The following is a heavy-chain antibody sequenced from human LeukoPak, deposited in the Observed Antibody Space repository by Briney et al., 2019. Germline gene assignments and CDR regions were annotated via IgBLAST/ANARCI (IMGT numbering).Heavy chain of an antibody. J-gene: IGHJ4*02. Sequence: PSETLSLTCTVSGGSISNSSYYWGWIRQPPGKGLEWIGSIYYSGSASGSAYYNPSLKSRVTISVDTSKNQFSLKLSSVTAADTAVYYCAGRPGTKLLFIDYWGQGTLLTVSS. V-gene: IGHV4-39*01. CDR1: GGSISNSSYY. CDR3: AGRPGTKLLFIDY. D-gene: IGHD2-8*01. CDR2: IYYSGSASGSA.